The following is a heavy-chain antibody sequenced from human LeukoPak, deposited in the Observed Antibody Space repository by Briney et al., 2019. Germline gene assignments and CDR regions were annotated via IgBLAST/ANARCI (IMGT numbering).Heavy chain of an antibody. CDR2: MNPNSGNT. D-gene: IGHD3-3*01. Sequence: GSSVKVSCKASGYTFTSYDINWVRQATGQGLEWMGWMNPNSGNTGYAQKFQGRVTITRNTSISTAYMELSSLRSEDTAVYYCARGLNGDHYDFWSALGYYYYMDVWGKGTTVTVSS. CDR1: GYTFTSYD. CDR3: ARGLNGDHYDFWSALGYYYYMDV. J-gene: IGHJ6*03. V-gene: IGHV1-8*03.